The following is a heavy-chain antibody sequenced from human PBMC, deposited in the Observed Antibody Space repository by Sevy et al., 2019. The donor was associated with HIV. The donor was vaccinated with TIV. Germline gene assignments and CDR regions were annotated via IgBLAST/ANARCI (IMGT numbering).Heavy chain of an antibody. Sequence: GGSLRLSCGASAFTFSKAWMSWVRQAPGKGLEWVGRIKSKTDGGTTDYAAPVKGRFTISRDDSKNTLYLQMNSRKTEDTAVYYCTTEADYGDYAFDYWGQGTLVTVSS. J-gene: IGHJ4*02. V-gene: IGHV3-15*01. CDR2: IKSKTDGGTT. CDR3: TTEADYGDYAFDY. D-gene: IGHD4-17*01. CDR1: AFTFSKAW.